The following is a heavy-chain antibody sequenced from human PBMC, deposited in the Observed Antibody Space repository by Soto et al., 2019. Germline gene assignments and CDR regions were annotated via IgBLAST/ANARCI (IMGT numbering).Heavy chain of an antibody. CDR3: ARLNDSLWHLGFAY. CDR1: GFTFSDYY. V-gene: IGHV3-11*01. Sequence: GGSLRLSCAASGFTFSDYYMSWIRQAPGKGLEWVSYISSSGSTIYYADSVKGRFTISRDNAKNSLYLQMNGLRAEDTAVYYCARLNDSLWHLGFAYWGQGTLVTVSS. CDR2: ISSSGSTI. D-gene: IGHD5-18*01. J-gene: IGHJ4*02.